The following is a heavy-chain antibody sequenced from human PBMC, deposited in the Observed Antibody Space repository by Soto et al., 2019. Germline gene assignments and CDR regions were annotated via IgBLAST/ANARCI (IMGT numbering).Heavy chain of an antibody. CDR2: INDGGTT. D-gene: IGHD6-13*01. J-gene: IGHJ4*02. Sequence: SETLSLTCAVYGGSFSGHYWSWIRQPPGKGLEWIGEINDGGTTNYNPSLKSRVIISVDTSKNQFSLKLRSVTAADTAVYYCARGVPGYSSSWYAYWDQGTLVTVSS. CDR1: GGSFSGHY. V-gene: IGHV4-34*01. CDR3: ARGVPGYSSSWYAY.